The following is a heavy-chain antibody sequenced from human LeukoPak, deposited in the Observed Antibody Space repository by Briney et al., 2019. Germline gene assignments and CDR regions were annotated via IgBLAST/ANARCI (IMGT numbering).Heavy chain of an antibody. J-gene: IGHJ3*02. Sequence: SETLSLTCTVSGGSISSSTYYWGWIRQPPETGLEWIGSIHYSGTTYYSPSLKSRVIISVDMSKNQFSLKLSSVTAADTAVYYCARRHAGAFDIWGQGTMVTVSS. CDR1: GGSISSSTYY. CDR3: ARRHAGAFDI. CDR2: IHYSGTT. V-gene: IGHV4-39*01.